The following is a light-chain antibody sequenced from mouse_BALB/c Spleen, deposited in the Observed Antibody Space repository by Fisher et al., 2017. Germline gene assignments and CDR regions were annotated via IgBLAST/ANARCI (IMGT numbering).Light chain of an antibody. Sequence: DIVLTQSTLTLSVTIGQPASISCKSSQSLLDSDGKTYLNWLLQRPGQSPKRLIYLVSKLDSGVPDRFTGSGSGTDFTLKISRVEAEDAATYYCQQRSSYPFTFGSGTKLEIK. CDR2: LVS. V-gene: IGKV1-135*01. CDR3: QQRSSYPFT. J-gene: IGKJ4*01. CDR1: QSLLDSDGKTY.